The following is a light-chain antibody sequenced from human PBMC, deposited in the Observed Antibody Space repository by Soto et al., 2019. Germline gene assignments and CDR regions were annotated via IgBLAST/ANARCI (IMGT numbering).Light chain of an antibody. V-gene: IGKV3D-20*02. J-gene: IGKJ5*01. CDR3: QQRSNWPAIT. Sequence: EIVLTQSPGTLSLSPGERVTLSCRASQIVPSDYLAWYHQEPGQAPRLLIYGASSRATGIPDRFSGSGSGTDFTLTISSLEPEDFAVYYCQQRSNWPAITFGQGTRLEIK. CDR2: GAS. CDR1: QIVPSDY.